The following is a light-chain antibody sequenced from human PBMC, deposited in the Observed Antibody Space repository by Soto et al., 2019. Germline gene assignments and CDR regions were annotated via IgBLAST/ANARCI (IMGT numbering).Light chain of an antibody. CDR3: SSFTSNRIYV. Sequence: QSALTQPTSVSGSPGPSITISCTGNHNDIGTYDYVSWYQQHPGRAPRLLIHGVTTRPSGISGRFSASKSGLTASLTISGLQPEDEADYYCSSFTSNRIYVFGPGTKVTV. CDR2: GVT. CDR1: HNDIGTYDY. J-gene: IGLJ1*01. V-gene: IGLV2-14*03.